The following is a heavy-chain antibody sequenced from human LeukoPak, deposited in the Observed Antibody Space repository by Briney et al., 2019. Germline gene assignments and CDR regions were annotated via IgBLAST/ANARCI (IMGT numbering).Heavy chain of an antibody. CDR2: INTNTGNP. D-gene: IGHD5-18*01. J-gene: IGHJ6*02. CDR3: ARDKGDTAMVYYYYYGMDV. Sequence: EASVKVSCKASGGTFSSYAISWVRQAPGQGLEWMGWINTNTGNPTYAQGFTGRFVFSLDTSVSTAYLQISSLKAEDTAVYYCARDKGDTAMVYYYYYGMDVWGQGTTVTVSS. V-gene: IGHV7-4-1*02. CDR1: GGTFSSYA.